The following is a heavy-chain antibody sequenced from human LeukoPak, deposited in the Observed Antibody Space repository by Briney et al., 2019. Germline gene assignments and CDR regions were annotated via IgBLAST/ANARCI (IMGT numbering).Heavy chain of an antibody. CDR3: ARGQSRTAFDY. V-gene: IGHV3-11*01. D-gene: IGHD1-14*01. CDR1: GFTFSDYY. CDR2: LTSSGYTK. J-gene: IGHJ4*02. Sequence: GGSLRLSCAASGFTFSDYYMSWIRQAPGKGLEWVSYLTSSGYTKYYADSVEGRFTISRDNAKKSLYLQMNSLRAEDTAVYYCARGQSRTAFDYWGQGTLVTVSS.